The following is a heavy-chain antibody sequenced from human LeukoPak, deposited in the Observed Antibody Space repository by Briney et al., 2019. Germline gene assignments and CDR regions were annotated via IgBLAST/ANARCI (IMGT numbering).Heavy chain of an antibody. CDR2: IYSGGRI. Sequence: PGGSLRLSCAASGFIVSSNYMSWVRQAPGKGLEWVSVIYSGGRIYYAVNARFTISRDNSKNTLYLQMNSLRTEGTAVYYCARGNSGSHYVEDYYGMDVWGQGTTVTVSS. CDR3: ARGNSGSHYVEDYYGMDV. V-gene: IGHV3-53*01. CDR1: GFIVSSNY. D-gene: IGHD1-26*01. J-gene: IGHJ6*02.